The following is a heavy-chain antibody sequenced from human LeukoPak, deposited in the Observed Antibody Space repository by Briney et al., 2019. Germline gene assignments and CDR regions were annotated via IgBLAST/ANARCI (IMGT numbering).Heavy chain of an antibody. D-gene: IGHD2-21*02. V-gene: IGHV3-48*02. CDR3: ARYYCGGDCYSDY. J-gene: IGHJ4*02. CDR2: ISRSSSTI. CDR1: GFSFSTYW. Sequence: PGGSLRLSCAPSGFSFSTYWMTWVRQAPGKGLEWISYISRSSSTIYYADSVKGPFTISRDNAKNSLYLQMNSLRDEDTAVYYCARYYCGGDCYSDYWGQGTLVTVSS.